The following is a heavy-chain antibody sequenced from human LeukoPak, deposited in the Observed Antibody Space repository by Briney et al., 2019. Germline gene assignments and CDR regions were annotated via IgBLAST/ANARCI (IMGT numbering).Heavy chain of an antibody. J-gene: IGHJ4*02. CDR2: TSSDGDIK. CDR3: ARVVVAATYQYYFDY. V-gene: IGHV3-30-3*01. Sequence: GGSLRLSCTASGFTLSDYAFHWVRQAPGKGLEWVAVTSSDGDIKLYGDSVQGRFIISRDSHKNTLYLQMNNLRVEDTAVYYCARVVVAATYQYYFDYWGQGTLVTVSS. D-gene: IGHD2-15*01. CDR1: GFTLSDYA.